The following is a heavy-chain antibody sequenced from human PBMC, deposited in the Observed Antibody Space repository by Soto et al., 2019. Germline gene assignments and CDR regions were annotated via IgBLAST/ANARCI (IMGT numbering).Heavy chain of an antibody. CDR2: ISAYNGNT. Sequence: ASVKVSCKASGYTFTSYGISWVRQAPGQGLEWMGWISAYNGNTNYAQKLQGRVTMTTDTSTSTAYMELRSLRSDDTAVYYCARVQGLGCSSTSCPQADPWGQGTLVTVSS. D-gene: IGHD2-2*01. CDR1: GYTFTSYG. CDR3: ARVQGLGCSSTSCPQADP. J-gene: IGHJ5*02. V-gene: IGHV1-18*01.